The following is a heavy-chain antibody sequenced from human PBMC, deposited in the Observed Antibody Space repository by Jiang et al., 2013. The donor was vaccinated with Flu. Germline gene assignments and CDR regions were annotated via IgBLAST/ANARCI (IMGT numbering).Heavy chain of an antibody. D-gene: IGHD1-1*01. V-gene: IGHV6-1*01. CDR2: TYYRSKWYN. CDR3: ARLELEPYYYYYYGMDV. J-gene: IGHJ6*02. CDR1: GDSVSSNSAA. Sequence: QTLSLTCAISGDSVSSNSAAWNWIRQSPSRGLEWLGRTYYRSKWYNDYAVSVKSRITINPDTSKNQFSLQLNSVTPEDTAVYYCARLELEPYYYYYYGMDVWGQGTTVTVSS.